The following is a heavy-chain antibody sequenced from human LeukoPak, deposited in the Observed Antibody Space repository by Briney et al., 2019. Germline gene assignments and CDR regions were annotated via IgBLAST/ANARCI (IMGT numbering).Heavy chain of an antibody. CDR3: ARGGTGYCSSTSCYELGR. CDR2: IIPIFGTA. D-gene: IGHD2-2*03. Sequence: GSSVKVSCKASGGTFSSYAISWVRQAPGQGLEWMGGIIPIFGTANYAQKFQGRVTITADESTSTAYMELSNLRSEGTAVYYCARGGTGYCSSTSCYELGRWGQGTLVTVSS. CDR1: GGTFSSYA. J-gene: IGHJ4*02. V-gene: IGHV1-69*01.